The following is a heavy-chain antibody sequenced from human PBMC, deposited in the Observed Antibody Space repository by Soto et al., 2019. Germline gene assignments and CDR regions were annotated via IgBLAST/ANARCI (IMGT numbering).Heavy chain of an antibody. CDR3: ARVTAVAGTGAYYYYGMDV. D-gene: IGHD6-19*01. J-gene: IGHJ6*02. CDR1: GYSFTSYW. CDR2: IYPGDSDT. V-gene: IGHV5-51*01. Sequence: PGESLKISCKGSGYSFTSYWIGWVRQMPGKGLEWMGIIYPGDSDTRYSPSFQGQVTISADKSISTAYLQWSSLKASDTAMYYCARVTAVAGTGAYYYYGMDVWGQGTTVTVSS.